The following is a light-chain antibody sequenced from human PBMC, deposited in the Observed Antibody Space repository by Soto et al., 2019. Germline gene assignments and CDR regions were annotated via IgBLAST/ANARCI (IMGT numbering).Light chain of an antibody. Sequence: IMLKQSPATLSLSPGESATLSCLASQSVSSYLAWYQQKPGQAPRLLIYDASNRATGIPARFSGSGSGTDFTLTISSLEPEDFAVYYCQQRSNWPPLLTFGGGTMVDIK. CDR1: QSVSSY. CDR3: QQRSNWPPLLT. CDR2: DAS. V-gene: IGKV3-11*01. J-gene: IGKJ4*01.